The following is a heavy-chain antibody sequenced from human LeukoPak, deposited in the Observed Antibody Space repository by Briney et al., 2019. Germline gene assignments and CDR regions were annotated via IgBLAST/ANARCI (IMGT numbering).Heavy chain of an antibody. CDR3: ARGSKIFHFDY. D-gene: IGHD3-3*01. J-gene: IGHJ4*02. Sequence: PGGSLRLSCAASGFTVSSNYMSWVRQAPGKGLEWVSVIYSGGSTYYADSVKGRFTISRDNSKNTLYLQMNSLRAEDTAVYYCARGSKIFHFDYWGQGTLVTVSS. CDR1: GFTVSSNY. V-gene: IGHV3-53*01. CDR2: IYSGGST.